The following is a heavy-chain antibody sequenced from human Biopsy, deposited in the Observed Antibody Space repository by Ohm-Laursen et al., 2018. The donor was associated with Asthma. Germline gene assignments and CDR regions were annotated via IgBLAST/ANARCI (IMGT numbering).Heavy chain of an antibody. V-gene: IGHV3-30*01. D-gene: IGHD3-3*01. CDR1: GFSFSNFA. CDR2: ISKDASTQ. J-gene: IGHJ4*02. Sequence: SSLRLTCAASGFSFSNFAIHWVRQAPGKGLEWVGVISKDASTQDYADSVKGRFTMARDNSKNTLDLQMNSLREEDTAVYYCASRGGDFWSGYYMDYWGQGTLVTVSS. CDR3: ASRGGDFWSGYYMDY.